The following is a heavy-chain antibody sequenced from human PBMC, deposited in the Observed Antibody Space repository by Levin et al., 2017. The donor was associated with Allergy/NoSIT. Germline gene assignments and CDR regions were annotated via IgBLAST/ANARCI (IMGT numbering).Heavy chain of an antibody. Sequence: SETLSLTCAVYGGSFSGYYWSWIRQPPGKGLEWIGEINHSGSTNYNPSLKSRVTISVDTSKNQFSLKLSSVTAADTAVYYCARGRYGSGSYDRWFDPWGQGTLVTVSS. V-gene: IGHV4-34*01. J-gene: IGHJ5*02. CDR2: INHSGST. CDR3: ARGRYGSGSYDRWFDP. CDR1: GGSFSGYY. D-gene: IGHD3-10*01.